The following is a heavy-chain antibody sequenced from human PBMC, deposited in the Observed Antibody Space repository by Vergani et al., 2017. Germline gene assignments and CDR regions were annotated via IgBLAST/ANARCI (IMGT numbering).Heavy chain of an antibody. CDR2: IDWDDDT. CDR1: GFSLTTYGMR. CDR3: GRTLSDSRGYYLDY. V-gene: IGHV2-70*04. J-gene: IGHJ4*02. Sequence: QVTLKESGPALVKPTQTLTLTCTFSGFSLTTYGMRVSWIRQPPGKALEWLARIDWDDDTYYRTSLRTRLTISKDTFKNQVALTMTNMDPVDTATYYCGRTLSDSRGYYLDYWGQGTLVTVSS. D-gene: IGHD3-22*01.